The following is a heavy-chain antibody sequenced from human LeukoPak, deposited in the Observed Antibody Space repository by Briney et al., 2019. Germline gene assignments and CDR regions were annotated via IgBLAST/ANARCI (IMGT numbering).Heavy chain of an antibody. Sequence: ASVKVSCKASGYTFTSYYIHWVRQAPGQGLEWMGLINPSGGSTNYAQKFQGRVTMTRDTSTSTVYMELSSLRSEDTAVYYCARDPNDYSNFDYYYYYMDVWGKGTTVTVSS. V-gene: IGHV1-46*01. J-gene: IGHJ6*03. CDR1: GYTFTSYY. CDR2: INPSGGST. D-gene: IGHD4-11*01. CDR3: ARDPNDYSNFDYYYYYMDV.